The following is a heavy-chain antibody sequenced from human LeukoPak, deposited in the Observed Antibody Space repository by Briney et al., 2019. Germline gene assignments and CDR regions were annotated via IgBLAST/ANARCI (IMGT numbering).Heavy chain of an antibody. Sequence: SETLSLTCTVSGGSISSYYWSWIRQPPGKGLEWIGYIYYSGSTNYNPSLKSRVTISVDTSKNQFSLKLSSVTAADTAVYYCASHGRWELLMSAFDIWGQGTMVTVSS. CDR3: ASHGRWELLMSAFDI. CDR2: IYYSGST. D-gene: IGHD1-26*01. J-gene: IGHJ3*02. V-gene: IGHV4-59*08. CDR1: GGSISSYY.